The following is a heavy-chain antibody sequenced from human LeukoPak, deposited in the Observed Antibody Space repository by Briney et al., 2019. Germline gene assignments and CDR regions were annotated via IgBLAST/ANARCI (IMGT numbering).Heavy chain of an antibody. J-gene: IGHJ4*02. D-gene: IGHD6-19*01. V-gene: IGHV4-34*01. CDR3: ARQRGSGWYWLAGQGYYFDY. Sequence: PSETLSLTCAVYGGSFSGYYLSWIRQPPGKGLEWIGEINHSGSTNYNPSLKSRVTISVDTSKNQFSLKLSSVTAADTAVYYCARQRGSGWYWLAGQGYYFDYWGQGTLVTVSS. CDR1: GGSFSGYY. CDR2: INHSGST.